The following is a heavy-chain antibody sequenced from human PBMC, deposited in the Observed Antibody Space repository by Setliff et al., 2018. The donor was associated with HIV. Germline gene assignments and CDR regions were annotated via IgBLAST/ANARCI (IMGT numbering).Heavy chain of an antibody. Sequence: PSETLSLTCNVSGVSISSHHWSWIRQPPGKGLEWIGYIYYTGTTKYNPSLESRVTISIDMSKNQLSLQLSSVTAADTAVYFCARSRLHYYDSSGYYPSYFDYWGQGTLVTVSS. CDR3: ARSRLHYYDSSGYYPSYFDY. CDR1: GVSISSHH. D-gene: IGHD3-22*01. J-gene: IGHJ4*02. CDR2: IYYTGTT. V-gene: IGHV4-59*11.